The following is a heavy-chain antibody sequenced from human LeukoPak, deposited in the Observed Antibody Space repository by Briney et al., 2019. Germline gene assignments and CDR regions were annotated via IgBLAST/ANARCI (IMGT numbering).Heavy chain of an antibody. D-gene: IGHD3-22*01. CDR3: ARHYDSSGYPYTNDAFDI. CDR2: INPNSGGT. CDR1: GYTFTGYY. V-gene: IGHV1-2*02. Sequence: ASVKVSCKASGYTFTGYYMHWVRQAPGQGLEWMGWINPNSGGTNYAQKFQGRVTMTRDTSISTAYMELSRLRSDDTAVYYCARHYDSSGYPYTNDAFDIWGQGTMVTVSS. J-gene: IGHJ3*02.